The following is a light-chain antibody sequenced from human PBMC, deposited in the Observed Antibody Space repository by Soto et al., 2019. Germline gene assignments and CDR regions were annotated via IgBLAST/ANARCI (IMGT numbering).Light chain of an antibody. J-gene: IGKJ1*01. V-gene: IGKV1-5*01. CDR1: QSISSW. CDR2: DAS. CDR3: QHFNSYPWT. Sequence: DIQMTQSASALSASVGDRVTITCRASQSISSWLAWYQQKPGKAPKLLIYDASSLESGVPSRFSGSGSGTEFTLTISSLQPDDFATYYCQHFNSYPWTFGQGTKVDIK.